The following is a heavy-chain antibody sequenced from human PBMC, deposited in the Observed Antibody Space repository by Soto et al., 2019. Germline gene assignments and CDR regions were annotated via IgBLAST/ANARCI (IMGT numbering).Heavy chain of an antibody. CDR1: GFSLNTYGVG. V-gene: IGHV2-5*02. D-gene: IGHD1-1*01. CDR3: SHRATPSKVFDF. Sequence: QITLKESGPTLMKPTQTLTLTCTFSGFSLNTYGVGVAWLRQPPANALAWLALIDWGAEKPYRPSLKSRVPITKDTSKNRVVLTVTKMDPVDTATYFCSHRATPSKVFDFWGQGTMVSVSS. CDR2: IDWGAEK. J-gene: IGHJ3*01.